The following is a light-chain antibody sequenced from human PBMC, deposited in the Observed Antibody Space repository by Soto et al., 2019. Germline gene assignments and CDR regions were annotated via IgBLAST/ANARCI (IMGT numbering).Light chain of an antibody. CDR3: SSYTSSSTLNYV. Sequence: QSALTQPASVSGSPGQSITISCTGTSSDVGGYNYVSWYQQHPGKVPKVMIFEVSNRPSGISHRFSGSKAGNTASLTISGLQAEDEADYYCSSYTSSSTLNYVFGAGTKVTVL. CDR2: EVS. CDR1: SSDVGGYNY. V-gene: IGLV2-14*01. J-gene: IGLJ1*01.